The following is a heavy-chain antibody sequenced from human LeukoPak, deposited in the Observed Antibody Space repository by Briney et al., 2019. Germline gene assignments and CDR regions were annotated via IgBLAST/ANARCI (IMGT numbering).Heavy chain of an antibody. J-gene: IGHJ4*02. D-gene: IGHD6-6*01. CDR2: MNPNSGNT. CDR3: ARSETFEYSSQRSFDY. Sequence: ASVKVSCKASGYTFTSYDINGVRQATGQGLEWMGWMNPNSGNTGYAQKFQGRVTMTRNTSISTAYMELSSLRSEDTAVYYCARSETFEYSSQRSFDYWGQGTLVTVSS. CDR1: GYTFTSYD. V-gene: IGHV1-8*01.